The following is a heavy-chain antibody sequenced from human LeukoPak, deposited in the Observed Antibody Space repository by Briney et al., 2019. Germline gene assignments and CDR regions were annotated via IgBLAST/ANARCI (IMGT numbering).Heavy chain of an antibody. CDR2: ISAYNGNT. D-gene: IGHD3-9*01. J-gene: IGHJ4*02. CDR3: ARVYAYYDILTGYYNPFDY. CDR1: GYTFTSYG. Sequence: GASVKVSCKASGYTFTSYGISWVRQAPGQGLEWMGWISAYNGNTNYAQKLQGRVTMTTDTSTSTAYMELRSLRFDDTAVYYCARVYAYYDILTGYYNPFDYWGQGTLVTVSS. V-gene: IGHV1-18*04.